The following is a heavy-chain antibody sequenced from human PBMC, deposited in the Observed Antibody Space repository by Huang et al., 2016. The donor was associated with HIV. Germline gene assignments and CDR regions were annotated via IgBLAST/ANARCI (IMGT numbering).Heavy chain of an antibody. CDR3: AKTQRPHRYYYYYGMDV. Sequence: QVQLVESGGGVVEPGRSLRRSCVASGVPFSSYGIHWVRQAPGKGLEWLAVISYDGSNKDYADSVKGRFTISRDNSKNTLYRQMNSLRVEDTAVYSWAKTQRPHRYYYYYGMDVWGQGTTVTVS. V-gene: IGHV3-30*18. CDR2: ISYDGSNK. J-gene: IGHJ6*02. CDR1: GVPFSSYG.